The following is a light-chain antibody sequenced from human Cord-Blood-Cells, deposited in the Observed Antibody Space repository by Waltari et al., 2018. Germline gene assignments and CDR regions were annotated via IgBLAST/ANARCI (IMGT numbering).Light chain of an antibody. V-gene: IGKV2-40*01. CDR3: MQRIEFPWT. J-gene: IGKJ1*01. CDR2: TLS. CDR1: QSLLDSDDGNTY. Sequence: DIVMTQTPLSLPVTPGEPASISCRSSQSLLDSDDGNTYLDWYLQKPGQSPQLLIYTLSYRASGCPDRFSGSGSGTDFTLKISRVGAEDVGVYYCMQRIEFPWTFGQGTKVEIK.